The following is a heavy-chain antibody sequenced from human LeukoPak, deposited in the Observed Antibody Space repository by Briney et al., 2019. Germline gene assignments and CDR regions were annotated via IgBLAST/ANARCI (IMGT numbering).Heavy chain of an antibody. J-gene: IGHJ4*02. CDR1: GGSIIHYY. CDR3: ARTNSMTCDV. V-gene: IGHV4-59*08. D-gene: IGHD2/OR15-2a*01. Sequence: PAETLSLTCTVSGGSIIHYYWGWIRQPPGKGLECIGYIYYSGTTNYNPSLQSRVTISVDTSKSQFSLKLSSVTAADTAVYYCARTNSMTCDVWGQGTLVTVSS. CDR2: IYYSGTT.